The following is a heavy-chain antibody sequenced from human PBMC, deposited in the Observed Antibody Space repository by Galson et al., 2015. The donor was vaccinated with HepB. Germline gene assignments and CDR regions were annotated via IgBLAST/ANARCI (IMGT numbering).Heavy chain of an antibody. D-gene: IGHD2-2*01. CDR3: AREGEYCSSTSCYAIIGGLDY. CDR1: GFTFSSYS. CDR2: ISSSSSTI. V-gene: IGHV3-48*02. Sequence: SLRLSCAASGFTFSSYSMNWVRQAPGKGLEWVSYISSSSSTIYYADSVKGRFTISRDNAKNSLYLQMNSLRDEDTAVYYCAREGEYCSSTSCYAIIGGLDYWGQGTLVTVSS. J-gene: IGHJ4*02.